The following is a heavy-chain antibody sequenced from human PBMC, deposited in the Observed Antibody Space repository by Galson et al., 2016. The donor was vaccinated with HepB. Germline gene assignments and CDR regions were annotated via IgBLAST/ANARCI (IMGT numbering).Heavy chain of an antibody. D-gene: IGHD3-10*01. CDR3: ARSGRFGELLIDAFDI. J-gene: IGHJ3*02. V-gene: IGHV4-30-2*05. Sequence: LKSRVTISVDTSKNLFSLRLSSVTAADTAVYYCARSGRFGELLIDAFDIWGQGTMVTVSS.